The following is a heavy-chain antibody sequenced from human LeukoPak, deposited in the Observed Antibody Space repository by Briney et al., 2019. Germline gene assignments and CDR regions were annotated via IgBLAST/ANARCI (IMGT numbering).Heavy chain of an antibody. J-gene: IGHJ4*02. V-gene: IGHV3-23*01. Sequence: PGGFLRLSCAASGFTFSTCGMSWVRQAPGKGLEWVSAISGSGSGTYYADSVKGRFTISRDNSKNTLYLQMNSLRAEDTAVYYCAKRIRGYNYGNFDNWGQGTLVTVSS. CDR1: GFTFSTCG. D-gene: IGHD5-18*01. CDR3: AKRIRGYNYGNFDN. CDR2: ISGSGSGT.